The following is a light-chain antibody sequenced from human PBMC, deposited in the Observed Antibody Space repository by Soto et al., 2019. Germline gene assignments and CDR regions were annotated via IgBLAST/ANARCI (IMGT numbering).Light chain of an antibody. CDR3: QQYGTSPLYT. J-gene: IGKJ2*01. V-gene: IGKV3-20*01. Sequence: IVLTQSPATLSLSPGERATLSCRASQSVSSSYLAWYQQKPGQAPRLLIYGASNRATGIPDRFSGSGSGTYFTLTVSRLEPEDFAVYYCQQYGTSPLYTFGQGTKLEIK. CDR2: GAS. CDR1: QSVSSSY.